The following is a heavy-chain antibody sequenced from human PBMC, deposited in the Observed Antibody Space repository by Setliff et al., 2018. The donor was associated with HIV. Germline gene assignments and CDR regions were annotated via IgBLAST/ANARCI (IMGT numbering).Heavy chain of an antibody. CDR3: ARGGTSSNWFRA. CDR2: IYNSATT. J-gene: IGHJ5*02. V-gene: IGHV4-59*01. CDR1: GASISFDT. Sequence: NPSETLSLTCIVSGASISFDTWSWIRQPPGKGLQWIGFIYNSATTNYNPSLKSRVTMSLDTSKNQLSLKLTSVTAADTAVYYCARGGTSSNWFRAWGQGTLVTVSS. D-gene: IGHD2-2*01.